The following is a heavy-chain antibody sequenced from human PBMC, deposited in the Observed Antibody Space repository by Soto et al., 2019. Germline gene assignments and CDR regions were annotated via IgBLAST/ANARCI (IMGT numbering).Heavy chain of an antibody. CDR1: GFTFSNYA. Sequence: EVQLSESGGDLEQPGGSLRLSCAASGFTFSNYAMSWVRQAPGKGLEWVSAISVSGDDTYFADSVKGRFAISRDNSEKALYLHMNSLRPDDTAVYFCAKAVDLYDHRGYSFDYWGQGTLVTVSS. D-gene: IGHD3-22*01. CDR3: AKAVDLYDHRGYSFDY. CDR2: ISVSGDDT. V-gene: IGHV3-23*01. J-gene: IGHJ4*02.